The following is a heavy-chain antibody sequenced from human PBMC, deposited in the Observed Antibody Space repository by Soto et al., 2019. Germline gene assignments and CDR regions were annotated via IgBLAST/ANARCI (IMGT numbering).Heavy chain of an antibody. Sequence: QLQLQESGPGLVKASETLSLTCTVSGGSISSSTYFWGWIRQPPGKGLEWIGSIDYSGTTYYNTSLRTRATLSVDPSKNQFSLMRTSVTAADTAVYYCARPGANSGSYSEYFQHWGQGTLVTVSS. CDR2: IDYSGTT. J-gene: IGHJ1*01. V-gene: IGHV4-39*01. CDR1: GGSISSSTYF. D-gene: IGHD1-26*01. CDR3: ARPGANSGSYSEYFQH.